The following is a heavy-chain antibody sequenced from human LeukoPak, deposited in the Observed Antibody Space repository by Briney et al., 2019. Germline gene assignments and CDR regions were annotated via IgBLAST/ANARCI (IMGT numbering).Heavy chain of an antibody. D-gene: IGHD1-14*01. V-gene: IGHV3-13*04. Sequence: GGSLRLSCAASGFSSSSYDMHWVRQATGKGLEWVSGIGVAGNTYYPGSVKGRFTISRENAKNSLYLQMNSLRAGDTAVYYCAKGGAEPGGDFYFDYWGQGTLVTVSS. CDR3: AKGGAEPGGDFYFDY. CDR1: GFSSSSYD. J-gene: IGHJ4*02. CDR2: IGVAGNT.